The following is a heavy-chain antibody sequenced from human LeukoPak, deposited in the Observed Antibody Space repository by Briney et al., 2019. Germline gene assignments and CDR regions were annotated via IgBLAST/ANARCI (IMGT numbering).Heavy chain of an antibody. CDR1: GFTFINYA. J-gene: IGHJ5*02. Sequence: GGSLRLSCATSGFTFINYAMTWVRQAPGKGLEWVSSISGSGGNTYYADSVKGRFTISGDNSKNTLNLQMNSLRAEDTAVYYCAKSGDNIWNYFDPWGQGTLVTVSS. D-gene: IGHD1-7*01. CDR2: ISGSGGNT. V-gene: IGHV3-23*01. CDR3: AKSGDNIWNYFDP.